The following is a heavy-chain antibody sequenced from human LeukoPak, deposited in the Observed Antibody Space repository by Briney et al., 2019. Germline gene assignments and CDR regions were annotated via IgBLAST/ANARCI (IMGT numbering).Heavy chain of an antibody. J-gene: IGHJ4*02. Sequence: GGSLRLSCSASGFTFGDHAMSWVRQAPGKGLEWVGFIRSKGYGGTTEYAASVEGRFSLSRDDSKSLVYLQMSSLKTEDTAVYYCTRVRSGNDFDYWGQGTLVTVSS. CDR2: IRSKGYGGTT. CDR3: TRVRSGNDFDY. CDR1: GFTFGDHA. V-gene: IGHV3-49*04. D-gene: IGHD3-10*01.